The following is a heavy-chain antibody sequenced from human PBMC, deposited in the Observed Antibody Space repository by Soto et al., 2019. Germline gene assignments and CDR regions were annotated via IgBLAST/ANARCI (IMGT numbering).Heavy chain of an antibody. CDR3: ARDRLFDTMIVAHYGMDV. Sequence: SVTVSCKASGGTFSSYAISWVRQAPGQGLEWMGGIIPIFGTANYAQKFQGRVTITADESTSTAYMELSSLRSEDTAVYYCARDRLFDTMIVAHYGMDVWGQGTTVTVSS. D-gene: IGHD3-22*01. V-gene: IGHV1-69*13. CDR1: GGTFSSYA. CDR2: IIPIFGTA. J-gene: IGHJ6*02.